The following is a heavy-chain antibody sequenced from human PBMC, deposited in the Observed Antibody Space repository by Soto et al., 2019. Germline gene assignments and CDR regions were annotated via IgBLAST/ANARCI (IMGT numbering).Heavy chain of an antibody. V-gene: IGHV1-2*02. J-gene: IGHJ6*02. D-gene: IGHD2-15*01. Sequence: GASVKVSCKASGYTFTGYYMHWVRQAPGQGLEWMGWINPNSGGTNYAQKFQGRVTMTRDTSISTAYMELSRLRSDDTAVYYCASPYCSGGSCYSSRYYYYGMDVWGQGTTVTVSS. CDR3: ASPYCSGGSCYSSRYYYYGMDV. CDR2: INPNSGGT. CDR1: GYTFTGYY.